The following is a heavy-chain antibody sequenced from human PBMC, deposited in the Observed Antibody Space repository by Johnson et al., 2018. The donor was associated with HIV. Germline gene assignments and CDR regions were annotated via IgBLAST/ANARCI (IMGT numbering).Heavy chain of an antibody. Sequence: VQLVESGGDLVKPGGSLRLSCAASGFTFSDYYMNWIRQAPGKGLEWVSVINSGGSTYYADSVKGRFTISRDNSKNTLYLQMNSLRAEDTAVYFCARGPTRFAAFDIWGQWTMVTVSS. CDR2: INSGGST. CDR3: ARGPTRFAAFDI. J-gene: IGHJ3*02. D-gene: IGHD3-10*01. CDR1: GFTFSDYY. V-gene: IGHV3-66*01.